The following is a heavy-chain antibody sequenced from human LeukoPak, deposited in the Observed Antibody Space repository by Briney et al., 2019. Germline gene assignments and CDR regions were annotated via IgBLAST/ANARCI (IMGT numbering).Heavy chain of an antibody. CDR3: TLPWGSGSYYDY. Sequence: PGGSLRLSCEASGFIVTSYYMTWVRQAPGKGLEWVGHIKSKTDGGTTDYAAPVKGRFTISRDDSKNTLFLQMNSLKTEDTAVYYCTLPWGSGSYYDYWGQGTLVTVSS. D-gene: IGHD3-10*01. CDR2: IKSKTDGGTT. V-gene: IGHV3-15*01. CDR1: GFIVTSYY. J-gene: IGHJ4*02.